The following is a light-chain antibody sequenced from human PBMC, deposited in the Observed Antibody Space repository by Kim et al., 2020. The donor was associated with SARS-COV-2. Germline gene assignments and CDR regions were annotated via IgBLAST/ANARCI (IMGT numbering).Light chain of an antibody. V-gene: IGKV1-33*01. CDR2: DAS. Sequence: SASVGDRITICCRESHDIGNYLNWFQQKVGKVPKLLMYDASNLQTGVPSRFSGSGSGTDFTFTITSLQPEDFATYYCQQYDSFPYTFGQGTKLEI. CDR3: QQYDSFPYT. J-gene: IGKJ2*01. CDR1: HDIGNY.